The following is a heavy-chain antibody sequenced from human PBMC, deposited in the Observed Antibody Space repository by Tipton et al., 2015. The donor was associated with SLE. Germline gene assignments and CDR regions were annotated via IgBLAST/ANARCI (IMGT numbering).Heavy chain of an antibody. CDR1: GFTFSNYD. J-gene: IGHJ6*02. CDR2: IRYDESNK. V-gene: IGHV3-30*02. CDR3: ARDPYLVPATTPYFYCGMDV. D-gene: IGHD2-2*02. Sequence: GSLRLSCAASGFTFSNYDIHWVRQAPGKGLEWVAFIRYDESNKYYADSVKGRFTISRDNSKNTLYLQMNSLRAEDTAVYYCARDPYLVPATTPYFYCGMDVWGQGTTVTVSS.